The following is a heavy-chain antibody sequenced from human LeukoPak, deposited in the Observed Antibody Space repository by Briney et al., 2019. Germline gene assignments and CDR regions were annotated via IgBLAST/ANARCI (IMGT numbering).Heavy chain of an antibody. D-gene: IGHD1-26*01. J-gene: IGHJ6*03. Sequence: SETLSLTCTVSGGSIRSYFWSWIRQPAGKGLEWIGRIYTRGSTNYNPSLKSRVTISVDTSKNQFSLKLSSVTAADTAVYYCAREVVGATTNYYYYMDVWGKGTTVTVSS. CDR2: IYTRGST. CDR3: AREVVGATTNYYYYMDV. CDR1: GGSIRSYF. V-gene: IGHV4-4*07.